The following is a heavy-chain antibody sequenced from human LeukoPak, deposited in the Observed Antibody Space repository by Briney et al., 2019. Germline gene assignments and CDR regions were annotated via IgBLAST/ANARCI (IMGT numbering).Heavy chain of an antibody. J-gene: IGHJ4*02. CDR1: GFPFSRFW. Sequence: GGSLRLSCAASGFPFSRFWMHWVRQVPGKGLMWVSRINPDGTNTLYADSVKGRFTISRDNAKNTVYLQMNSLRAEDTSLYYCARDIPSTLGYWGQGTLATVSS. V-gene: IGHV3-74*01. CDR2: INPDGTNT. D-gene: IGHD1-1*01. CDR3: ARDIPSTLGY.